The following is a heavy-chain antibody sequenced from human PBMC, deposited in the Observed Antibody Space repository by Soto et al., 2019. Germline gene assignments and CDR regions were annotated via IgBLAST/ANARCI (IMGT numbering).Heavy chain of an antibody. CDR2: IAGGDNT. J-gene: IGHJ5*02. CDR3: AMTHYDFWSGYRFDP. V-gene: IGHV3-53*01. Sequence: PGGSLTLFCEASGFTFNTYSMTWVRQAPGKGLEWVSFIAGGDNTFYADSVKGRFTISRDKSKNTLYLQMNSLRAEATAVYYCAMTHYDFWSGYRFDPCRHLPLVTVS. D-gene: IGHD3-3*01. CDR1: GFTFNTYS.